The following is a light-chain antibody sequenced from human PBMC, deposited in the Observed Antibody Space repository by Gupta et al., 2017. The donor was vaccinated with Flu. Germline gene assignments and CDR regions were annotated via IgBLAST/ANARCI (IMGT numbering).Light chain of an antibody. Sequence: NWFQQKHARAAKLLIYDAYTLEAGGSSRFSGSGSGTVFSFAISSLHPEDMAVYSCQQYDNLRWRVGQGTKLDIK. J-gene: IGKJ2*01. V-gene: IGKV1-33*01. CDR2: DAY. CDR3: QQYDNLRWR.